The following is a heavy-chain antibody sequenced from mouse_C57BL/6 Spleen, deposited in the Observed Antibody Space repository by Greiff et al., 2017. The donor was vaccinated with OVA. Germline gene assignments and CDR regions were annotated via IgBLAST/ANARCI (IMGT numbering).Heavy chain of an antibody. CDR2: IYPSDSET. CDR3: ARRGITTVVAPFAY. D-gene: IGHD1-1*01. V-gene: IGHV1-61*01. CDR1: GYTFTSYW. J-gene: IGHJ3*01. Sequence: QVQLQHPGAELVRPGSSVKLSCKASGYTFTSYWMDWVKQRPGQGLEWIGNIYPSDSETHYNQKFKDKATLTVDKSSSTAYMQLSSLTSEDSAVYYCARRGITTVVAPFAYWGQGTLVTVSA.